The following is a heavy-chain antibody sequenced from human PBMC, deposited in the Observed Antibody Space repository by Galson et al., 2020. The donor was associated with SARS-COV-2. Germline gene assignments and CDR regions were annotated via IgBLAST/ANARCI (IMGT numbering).Heavy chain of an antibody. V-gene: IGHV2-70*01. CDR3: ARNPSYCSSTSCYDYYYYGMDV. CDR2: IDWDDDK. J-gene: IGHJ6*02. Sequence: SGPTLVKPTQTLTLTCTFSGFSLSTSGMCVSWIRQPPGKALEWLALIDWDDDKYYSTSLKTRLTISKDTSKNQVVLTMTNMDPVDTATYYCARNPSYCSSTSCYDYYYYGMDVWGQGTTVTVSS. CDR1: GFSLSTSGMC. D-gene: IGHD2-2*01.